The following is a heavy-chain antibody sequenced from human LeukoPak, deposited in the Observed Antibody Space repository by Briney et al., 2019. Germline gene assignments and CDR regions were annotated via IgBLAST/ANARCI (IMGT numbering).Heavy chain of an antibody. Sequence: GGSLRLSCAASGFTVSSNYMSWVRQAPGKGLECVSVIYSGGSTYYADSVKGRFTISRDNSKNTLYLQMNSLRAEDTAVYYCARAGYDILTGYYDPLDYWGQGTLVTVSS. CDR3: ARAGYDILTGYYDPLDY. CDR1: GFTVSSNY. D-gene: IGHD3-9*01. J-gene: IGHJ4*02. V-gene: IGHV3-66*01. CDR2: IYSGGST.